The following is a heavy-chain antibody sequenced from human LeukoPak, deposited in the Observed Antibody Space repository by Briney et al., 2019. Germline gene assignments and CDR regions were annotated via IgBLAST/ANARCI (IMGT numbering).Heavy chain of an antibody. Sequence: ASVKVSGKVSGYTLTELSMHWVRQAPGKGLEWMGGFDPEDGETIYAQKFQGRVTMTEDTSTDTAYMELSSLRSEDTAVYYCATGRYYDSSGYYRLKISGHFDYWGQGTLVTVSS. D-gene: IGHD3-22*01. J-gene: IGHJ4*02. CDR2: FDPEDGET. CDR3: ATGRYYDSSGYYRLKISGHFDY. CDR1: GYTLTELS. V-gene: IGHV1-24*01.